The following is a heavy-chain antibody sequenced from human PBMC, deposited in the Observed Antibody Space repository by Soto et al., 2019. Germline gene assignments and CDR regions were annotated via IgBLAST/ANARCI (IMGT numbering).Heavy chain of an antibody. CDR2: FDPEDGET. J-gene: IGHJ3*02. Sequence: GASVKVSCKVSGYTLTELSMHWVRQAPGKGLEWMGGFDPEDGETIYAQKFQGRVTMTEDTSTDTAYMELSSLRSEDTAVYYCATRSVQVVVLEGFFDIWGQGTMVTVSS. V-gene: IGHV1-24*01. D-gene: IGHD2-2*01. CDR3: ATRSVQVVVLEGFFDI. CDR1: GYTLTELS.